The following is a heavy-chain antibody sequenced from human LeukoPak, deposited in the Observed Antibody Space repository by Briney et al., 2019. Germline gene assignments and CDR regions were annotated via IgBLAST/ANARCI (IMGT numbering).Heavy chain of an antibody. CDR2: IYYSGST. CDR1: GGSISSYY. D-gene: IGHD6-19*01. J-gene: IGHJ5*02. Sequence: PETLSLTCTVAGGSISSYYWSWIRQTPGKGLEWIGYIYYSGSTNYNPSLKSRVTISVDTSKNQFSLKLSSVTAADTAVYYCASSGWYGNWFDPWGQGTLVTVSS. V-gene: IGHV4-59*01. CDR3: ASSGWYGNWFDP.